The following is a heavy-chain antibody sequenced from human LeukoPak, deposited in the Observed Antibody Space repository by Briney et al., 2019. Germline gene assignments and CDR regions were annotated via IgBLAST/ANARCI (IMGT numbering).Heavy chain of an antibody. CDR2: IYYSGST. CDR3: ASSRWYYDSSGYSLAPFDP. Sequence: SETLSLTCTVSGGSISSYYWSWIRQPPGKGLEWIGYIYYSGSTNYNPSLKSRVTISVDTSKNQFSLKLSPVTAADTAVYYCASSRWYYDSSGYSLAPFDPWGQGTLVTVSS. D-gene: IGHD3-22*01. V-gene: IGHV4-59*08. J-gene: IGHJ5*02. CDR1: GGSISSYY.